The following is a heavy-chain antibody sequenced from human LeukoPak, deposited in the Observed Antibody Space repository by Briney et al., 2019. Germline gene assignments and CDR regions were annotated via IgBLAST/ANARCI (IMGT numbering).Heavy chain of an antibody. Sequence: GGSLTLLCAASGFTFSSYGELWPRHAPGKAREWVSFIRYDGSNKYYADSVKGRFTISRDTPKNTLYLQMNSLRVEDTAVHYCASWAGGWYGEDSWGQGTLVTVSS. J-gene: IGHJ4*02. D-gene: IGHD3-10*01. CDR2: IRYDGSNK. CDR3: ASWAGGWYGEDS. CDR1: GFTFSSYG. V-gene: IGHV3-30*02.